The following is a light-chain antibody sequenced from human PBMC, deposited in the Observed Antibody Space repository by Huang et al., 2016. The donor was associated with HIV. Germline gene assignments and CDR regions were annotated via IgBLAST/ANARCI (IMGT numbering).Light chain of an antibody. J-gene: IGKJ1*01. Sequence: EIVMTQSPATLSVSPGERATLSCRASQSVSSNLAWYQQKPGHAPRLLIYAASTRATGIPARCSGSGSVTEFTLTISSRLSEDFAVYYCQQYNNWPRTFGQGTKVEIK. CDR2: AAS. CDR3: QQYNNWPRT. CDR1: QSVSSN. V-gene: IGKV3-15*01.